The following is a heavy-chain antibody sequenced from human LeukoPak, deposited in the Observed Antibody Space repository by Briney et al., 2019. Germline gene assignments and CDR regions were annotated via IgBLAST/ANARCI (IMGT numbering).Heavy chain of an antibody. D-gene: IGHD3-16*01. CDR2: VRKKTNSYTT. J-gene: IGHJ4*02. Sequence: GGSLRLSCAASGFTFSGYYMDWARQAPGKGLEWVGRVRKKTNSYTTEYAASVKGRFTISRDDSKNSLYLQMNSLKTEDTAVYYCVRTNFGDLRLFDYWGQGTLVTVSS. CDR1: GFTFSGYY. CDR3: VRTNFGDLRLFDY. V-gene: IGHV3-72*01.